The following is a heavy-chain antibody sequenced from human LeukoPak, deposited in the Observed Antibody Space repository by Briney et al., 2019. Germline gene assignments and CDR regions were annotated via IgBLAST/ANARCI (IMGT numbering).Heavy chain of an antibody. CDR1: GYTFTSYG. V-gene: IGHV1-18*01. Sequence: ASVKVSCKASGYTFTSYGISWVRQAPGQGLEWMGWISAYNGNTNHAQKLQGRVTMTTDTSTSTAYMELRSLRSDDTAVYYCARPSPENYYYGSGSYYNNFDYWGQGTLVTVSS. D-gene: IGHD3-10*01. CDR3: ARPSPENYYYGSGSYYNNFDY. J-gene: IGHJ4*02. CDR2: ISAYNGNT.